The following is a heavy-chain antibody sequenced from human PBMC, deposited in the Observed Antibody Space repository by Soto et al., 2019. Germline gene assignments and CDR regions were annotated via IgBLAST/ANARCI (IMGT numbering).Heavy chain of an antibody. V-gene: IGHV4-59*08. Sequence: QVQLQESVPGLVKPSETLSLTCTVSGGSISSYYWSWIRQPPGKGLEWIGYIYYSGSTNYNPSLKSRVTISVDTSKNQFSLKLSSVTAADTAVYYCARRYGYSFDYWGQGTLVTVSS. CDR3: ARRYGYSFDY. J-gene: IGHJ4*02. CDR1: GGSISSYY. CDR2: IYYSGST. D-gene: IGHD1-1*01.